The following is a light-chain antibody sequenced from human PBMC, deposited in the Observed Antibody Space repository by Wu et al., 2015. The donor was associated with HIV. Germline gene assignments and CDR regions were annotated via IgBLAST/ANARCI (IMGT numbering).Light chain of an antibody. CDR3: QQYGTSPAP. Sequence: PGERATLSCRASQSVSRSNLAWYQQKPGQAPRLVIYAASTRATGIPDRFSGSGSGTDFTLTISRLEPEDFGVYYCQQYGTSPAPFGGGTKVEIK. CDR1: QSVSRSN. CDR2: AAS. J-gene: IGKJ4*01. V-gene: IGKV3-20*01.